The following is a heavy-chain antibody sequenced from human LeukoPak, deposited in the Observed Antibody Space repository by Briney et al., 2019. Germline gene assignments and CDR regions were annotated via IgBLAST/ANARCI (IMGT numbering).Heavy chain of an antibody. CDR2: IYPGDSDT. V-gene: IGHV5-51*01. CDR1: GYSFSTYW. CDR3: ARHPAPGYYDSSGYYPDY. J-gene: IGHJ4*02. Sequence: GESLKISCQASGYSFSTYWIGWVRQTPGKGLEWMGIIYPGDSDTRYSPSFQGQVTISADKSISTAYLQWSSLKASDTAMYYCARHPAPGYYDSSGYYPDYWGQGTLITVSS. D-gene: IGHD3-22*01.